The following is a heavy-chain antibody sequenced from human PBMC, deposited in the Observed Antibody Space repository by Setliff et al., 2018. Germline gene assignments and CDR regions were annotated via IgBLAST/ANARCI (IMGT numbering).Heavy chain of an antibody. J-gene: IGHJ1*01. CDR1: GDSLDSGAVY. V-gene: IGHV4-61*09. CDR3: ARTNYAADD. Sequence: SETLSLTCLVSGDSLDSGAVYWTWIRQPAGKGLEWIGHIFPSGTTKYNPSLQSRVTISLDTSNHQFSLTLSSMTAADTAVYYCARTNYAADDWGPGRLVTVS. CDR2: IFPSGTT. D-gene: IGHD2-15*01.